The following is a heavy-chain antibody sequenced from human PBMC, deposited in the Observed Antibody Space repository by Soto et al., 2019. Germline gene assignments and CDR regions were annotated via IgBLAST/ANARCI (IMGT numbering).Heavy chain of an antibody. J-gene: IGHJ1*01. V-gene: IGHV1-18*01. CDR3: ARGRYGGNSWDFQH. CDR1: GYSFTSYG. CDR2: ISAYNGNT. D-gene: IGHD4-17*01. Sequence: ASVKVSCKASGYSFTSYGISWVRQAPGQGLEWMGWISAYNGNTDYAQKLQGRVTMTTDTSTSTAYMELRSLRSDDTAVYYCARGRYGGNSWDFQHPGQGTLVTGSS.